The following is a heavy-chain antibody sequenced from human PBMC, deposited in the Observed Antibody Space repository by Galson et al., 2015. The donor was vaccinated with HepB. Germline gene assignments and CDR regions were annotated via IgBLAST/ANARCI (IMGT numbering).Heavy chain of an antibody. CDR1: GDSVSSNSAA. CDR2: TYYRSKWYN. D-gene: IGHD3-10*01. CDR3: ARDGAYYYGSGSQKFDY. V-gene: IGHV6-1*01. Sequence: CAISGDSVSSNSAAWNWIRQSPSRGLEWLGRTYYRSKWYNDYAVSVKSRITINPDTSKNQFSLQLNSVTPEDTAVYYCARDGAYYYGSGSQKFDYWGQGTLVTVSS. J-gene: IGHJ4*02.